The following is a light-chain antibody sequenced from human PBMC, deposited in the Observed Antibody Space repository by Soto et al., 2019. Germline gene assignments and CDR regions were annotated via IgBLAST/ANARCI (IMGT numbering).Light chain of an antibody. Sequence: QPVLTQPPSVSGAPGQRVTISCTGTSSSIGAGYDVHWYQQLPGTAPKLLIYSNNNRPSGVPDRFSGSKSGTSASLAITGLQAEDEADYYCQSYDRSLTGVVFGGGTKLTVL. J-gene: IGLJ2*01. CDR1: SSSIGAGYD. CDR2: SNN. V-gene: IGLV1-40*01. CDR3: QSYDRSLTGVV.